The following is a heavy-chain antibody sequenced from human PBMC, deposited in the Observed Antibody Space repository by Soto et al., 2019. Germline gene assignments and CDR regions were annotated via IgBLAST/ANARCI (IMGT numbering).Heavy chain of an antibody. CDR2: ISYDGSNK. CDR3: AKELGRLLTYYYYGMDV. J-gene: IGHJ6*02. Sequence: PGGSLRLSCAASGFTFSSYGMHWVRQAPGKVLEWVAVISYDGSNKYYADSVKGRFTISRDNSKNTLYLQMNSLRAEDTAVYYCAKELGRLLTYYYYGMDVWGQGTTVTVFS. V-gene: IGHV3-30*18. CDR1: GFTFSSYG. D-gene: IGHD3-22*01.